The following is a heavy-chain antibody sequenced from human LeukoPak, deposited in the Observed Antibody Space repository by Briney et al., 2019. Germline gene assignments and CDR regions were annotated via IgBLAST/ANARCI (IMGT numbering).Heavy chain of an antibody. Sequence: PSETLSLTCAVYGGSFSGYYWSWIRQPPGKGLEWIGEINHSGSTNYNPSLKSRVTISVDTSKNQFSLKLNSVTAADTAVYYCARVTDIPAAPAGWFDPWGQGTLVTVSS. CDR2: INHSGST. V-gene: IGHV4-34*01. D-gene: IGHD2-2*01. CDR3: ARVTDIPAAPAGWFDP. J-gene: IGHJ5*02. CDR1: GGSFSGYY.